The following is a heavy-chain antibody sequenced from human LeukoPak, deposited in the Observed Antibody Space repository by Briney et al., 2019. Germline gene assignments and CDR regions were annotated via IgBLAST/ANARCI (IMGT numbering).Heavy chain of an antibody. Sequence: SETLSLTCAVYGGSFSGYYWSRIRQPPGKGLEWIGEINHSGSTNYNPSLKSRVTISVDTSKNQFSLKLSSVTAADTAVYYCARGGCSSTSCYSGRGVYYFDYWGQGTLVTVSS. D-gene: IGHD2-2*01. V-gene: IGHV4-34*01. CDR1: GGSFSGYY. CDR3: ARGGCSSTSCYSGRGVYYFDY. J-gene: IGHJ4*02. CDR2: INHSGST.